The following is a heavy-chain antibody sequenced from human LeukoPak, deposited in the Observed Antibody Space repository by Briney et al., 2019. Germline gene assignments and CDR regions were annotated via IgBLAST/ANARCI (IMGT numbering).Heavy chain of an antibody. V-gene: IGHV4-34*01. J-gene: IGHJ5*02. CDR1: GGSFSGYY. D-gene: IGHD2-2*01. CDR3: ARGECSSTSCYGLYNWFDP. Sequence: PSETLSLTCAVYGGSFSGYYWSWIRQPPGKGLEWIGGINHSGSTNYNPSLKSRVTISVDTSKNQFSLKLSSVTAADTAVYYSARGECSSTSCYGLYNWFDPWGQGTLVTVSS. CDR2: INHSGST.